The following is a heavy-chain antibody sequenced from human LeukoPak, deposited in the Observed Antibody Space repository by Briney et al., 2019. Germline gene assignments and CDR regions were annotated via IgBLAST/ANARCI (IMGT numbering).Heavy chain of an antibody. Sequence: GGSLRLSCAASGFTFSSYGMHWVRQAPGKGLEWVAVISYDGSNKYYADSVKGRFTISRGNSKNTLYLQMNSLRVEDTAVYYCARNWGLDYWGQGTLVTVSS. J-gene: IGHJ4*02. D-gene: IGHD7-27*01. CDR3: ARNWGLDY. CDR2: ISYDGSNK. CDR1: GFTFSSYG. V-gene: IGHV3-30*03.